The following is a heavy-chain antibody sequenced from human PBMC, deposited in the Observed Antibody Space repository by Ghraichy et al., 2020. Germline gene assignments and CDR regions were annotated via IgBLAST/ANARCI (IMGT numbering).Heavy chain of an antibody. CDR1: GYTFTGYY. Sequence: ASVKVSCKASGYTFTGYYMHWVRQAPGQGLEWMGWINPNSGGTNYAQKFQGRVTMTRDTSISTAYMELSRLRSDDTAVYYCASYYDSSGYSNPWFDPWGQGTLVTVSS. D-gene: IGHD3-22*01. V-gene: IGHV1-2*02. J-gene: IGHJ5*02. CDR2: INPNSGGT. CDR3: ASYYDSSGYSNPWFDP.